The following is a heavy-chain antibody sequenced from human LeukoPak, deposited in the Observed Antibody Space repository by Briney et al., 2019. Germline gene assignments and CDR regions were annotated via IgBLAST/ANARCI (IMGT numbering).Heavy chain of an antibody. Sequence: SVKVSCKASGGTFSSYAISWVRQAPGQGLEWMGGIIPIFGTANYAQKFQGRVTITADESTSTAYMELSSLRSGDTAVYYCARDLRYSGSYAFDIWGQGTMVTVSS. V-gene: IGHV1-69*01. D-gene: IGHD5-12*01. CDR3: ARDLRYSGSYAFDI. J-gene: IGHJ3*02. CDR1: GGTFSSYA. CDR2: IIPIFGTA.